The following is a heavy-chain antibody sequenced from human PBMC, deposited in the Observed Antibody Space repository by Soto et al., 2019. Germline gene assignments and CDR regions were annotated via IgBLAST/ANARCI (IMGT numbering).Heavy chain of an antibody. Sequence: SVKVSCKASGGTFSSYAISWVRQAPGQGLEWMGGIIPIFGTANYAQKFQGRVTITADESTSTAYMELSSLRSEDTAVYYCARKGYSYDNWFDPWGQGTLATVSS. D-gene: IGHD5-18*01. J-gene: IGHJ5*02. CDR2: IIPIFGTA. CDR3: ARKGYSYDNWFDP. V-gene: IGHV1-69*13. CDR1: GGTFSSYA.